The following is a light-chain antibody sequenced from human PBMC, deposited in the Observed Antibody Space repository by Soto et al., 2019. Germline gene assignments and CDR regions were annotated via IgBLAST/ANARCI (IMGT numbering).Light chain of an antibody. CDR1: QSITDW. CDR2: KAS. V-gene: IGKV1-5*03. Sequence: DIQMTQSPSTLSASVGDRVTITCRASQSITDWLAWYQQKPGKAPKFLIYKASNLEGGVPSRFSGSGSGTEFTLTISSVQPDDFATYYCQYLDDYSWTFGPGTKDEIK. CDR3: QYLDDYSWT. J-gene: IGKJ1*01.